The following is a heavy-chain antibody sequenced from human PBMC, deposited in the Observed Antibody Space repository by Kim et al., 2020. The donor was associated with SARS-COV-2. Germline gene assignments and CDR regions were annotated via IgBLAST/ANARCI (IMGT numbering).Heavy chain of an antibody. D-gene: IGHD3-3*01. V-gene: IGHV4-4*02. Sequence: LKDRVTISVDKSKNQFSLKLSSVTAADTAVYYCARDRVTIFGVVGNWFDPWGQGTLVTVSS. CDR3: ARDRVTIFGVVGNWFDP. J-gene: IGHJ5*02.